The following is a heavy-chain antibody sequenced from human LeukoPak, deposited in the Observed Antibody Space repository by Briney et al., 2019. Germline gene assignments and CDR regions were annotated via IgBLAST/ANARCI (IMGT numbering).Heavy chain of an antibody. CDR1: GFTFGDYA. V-gene: IGHV3-9*01. CDR3: AKAGGYSYGSAGSY. J-gene: IGHJ4*02. Sequence: GGSLRLSCAASGFTFGDYAMHWVRQAPGKGLEWVSGISWNSGSIGYADSVKGRFTISRDNAKNSLYLQMNSLRAEDTALYYCAKAGGYSYGSAGSYWGQGTLVTVSS. CDR2: ISWNSGSI. D-gene: IGHD5-18*01.